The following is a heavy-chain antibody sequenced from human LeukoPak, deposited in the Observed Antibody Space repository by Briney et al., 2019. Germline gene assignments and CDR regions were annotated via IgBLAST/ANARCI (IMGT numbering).Heavy chain of an antibody. D-gene: IGHD3-22*01. V-gene: IGHV4-39*07. J-gene: IGHJ3*02. CDR1: GGSISSTTYY. Sequence: SETLSPTCNVSGGSISSTTYYSGWIRQPPGKGLEWIGSIYYRGYTYYNPSLKSRVTISIDTSKNQFSLKLSSVTAADTAVYYCARDADYDSSGYYFDAFDIWGQGTMVTVSS. CDR2: IYYRGYT. CDR3: ARDADYDSSGYYFDAFDI.